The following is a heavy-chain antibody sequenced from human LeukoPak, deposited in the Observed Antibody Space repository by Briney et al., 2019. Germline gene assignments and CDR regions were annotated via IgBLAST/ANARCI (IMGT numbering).Heavy chain of an antibody. D-gene: IGHD6-19*01. CDR3: ASPWRSSGWYAFDI. CDR2: TSSSGSIK. V-gene: IGHV3-48*03. J-gene: IGHJ3*02. Sequence: HPGGSLRLSCAASGFTFSTYEMNWVRQAPGKGLEWISFTSSSGSIKYYADSLKGRFTISRDNAKNSLYLQMNSLRAEDTAVYYCASPWRSSGWYAFDIWGQGTMVTVSS. CDR1: GFTFSTYE.